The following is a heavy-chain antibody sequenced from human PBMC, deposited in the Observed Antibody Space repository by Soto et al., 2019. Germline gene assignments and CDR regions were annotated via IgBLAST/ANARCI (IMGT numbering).Heavy chain of an antibody. Sequence: QITLKESGPTLVKPTQTLTLTCSFSGFSLSTSGVGVAWIRQPPGKALEWLALIYWNDDKRYSPSLKSRLTITKDTSKNQVVLKMTNLDPVDTATYFCAHLASGDYDRLQSFDFWGQGALVIVSS. CDR2: IYWNDDK. CDR3: AHLASGDYDRLQSFDF. J-gene: IGHJ4*02. CDR1: GFSLSTSGVG. V-gene: IGHV2-5*01. D-gene: IGHD4-17*01.